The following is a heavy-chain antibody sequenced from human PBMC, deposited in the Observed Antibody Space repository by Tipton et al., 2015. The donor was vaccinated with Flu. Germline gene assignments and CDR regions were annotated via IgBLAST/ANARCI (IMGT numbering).Heavy chain of an antibody. J-gene: IGHJ6*02. Sequence: TLSLTWTVSGGSISSYYWSWIRQPAGKGLEWIGRIYTSGSTNYNPFLNSRVTMSVDTSKNQFSLKLSSVTASDTAVYYCAREGPCSTSCYYYYFGMDVWGQGP. CDR3: AREGPCSTSCYYYYFGMDV. D-gene: IGHD2-2*01. CDR1: GGSISSYY. CDR2: IYTSGST. V-gene: IGHV4-4*07.